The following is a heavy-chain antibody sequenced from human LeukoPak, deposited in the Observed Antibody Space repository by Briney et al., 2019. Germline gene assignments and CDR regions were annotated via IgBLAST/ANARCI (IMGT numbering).Heavy chain of an antibody. CDR2: INKDGSEK. Sequence: GGSLRLSCVGSGFSFSDRWMNWVRQAPGQGLEWVAIINKDGSEKHYVDSVKGRFTISRDNAKNSLYLQMNSLRAEDSAAYYCARSDHGPEYWGQGTLVTVSS. CDR1: GFSFSDRW. V-gene: IGHV3-7*01. CDR3: ARSDHGPEY. D-gene: IGHD1-14*01. J-gene: IGHJ4*02.